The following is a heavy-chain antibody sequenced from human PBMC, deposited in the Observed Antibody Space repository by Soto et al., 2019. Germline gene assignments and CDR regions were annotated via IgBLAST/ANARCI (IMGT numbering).Heavy chain of an antibody. D-gene: IGHD3-22*01. CDR2: VHHSGGT. Sequence: QVQLRESGPGLVKPSEALSLTCTVSGGSVSGYYWSWIRQPPGKGLEWIGYVHHSGGTNYNPSMQSRVTMSIDTSKNRFSLRLNSVTATDTAVYYCARAPAEYYDERGKGTRYFDYWGQGTLVTVSS. CDR1: GGSVSGYY. CDR3: ARAPAEYYDERGKGTRYFDY. V-gene: IGHV4-59*02. J-gene: IGHJ4*02.